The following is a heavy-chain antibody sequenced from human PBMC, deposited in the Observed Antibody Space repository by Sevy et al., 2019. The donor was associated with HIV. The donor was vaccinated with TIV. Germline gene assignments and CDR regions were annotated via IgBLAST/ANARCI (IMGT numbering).Heavy chain of an antibody. CDR3: ARGVTVTDYYYYGMDV. CDR1: GYTFTSYG. D-gene: IGHD4-4*01. CDR2: ISSYNGNT. J-gene: IGHJ6*04. V-gene: IGHV1-18*01. Sequence: ASVKVSCKASGYTFTSYGISWVRQAPGQGLEWMGWISSYNGNTNYAQKLQGRVTMTTDTSTSTAYMELRSLRSDDTAVYYCARGVTVTDYYYYGMDVWGKGTTVTVSS.